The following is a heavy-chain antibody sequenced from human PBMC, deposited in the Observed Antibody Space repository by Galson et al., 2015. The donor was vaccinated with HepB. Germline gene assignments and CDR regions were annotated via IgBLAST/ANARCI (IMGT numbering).Heavy chain of an antibody. CDR3: ARAPTPGLKYYNWFDP. CDR1: GDSISKGAHY. CDR2: IHYSGTT. Sequence: TLSLTCSVSGDSISKGAHYWSWIRQHPGKGLEWIGYIHYSGTTYYNPSLKSRVTISVDTSKNQFSLKLSSVTAADTAVYYCARAPTPGLKYYNWFDPRGQGTLVTVSS. D-gene: IGHD4-11*01. V-gene: IGHV4-31*03. J-gene: IGHJ5*02.